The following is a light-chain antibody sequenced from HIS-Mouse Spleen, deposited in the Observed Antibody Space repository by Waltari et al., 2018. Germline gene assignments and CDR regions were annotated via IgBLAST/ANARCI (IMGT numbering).Light chain of an antibody. CDR2: RNK. V-gene: IGLV1-47*01. CDR1: SSNSGSNY. J-gene: IGLJ3*02. Sequence: QSVLTQPPSASGTPGQRVTISCSGSSSNSGSNYVYWYQQLPGTAPKLLIYRNKNGPSGVPDRFSGSKSGTSASLAISGLRSEDEADYYCAAWDDSLSGPVFGGGTKLTVL. CDR3: AAWDDSLSGPV.